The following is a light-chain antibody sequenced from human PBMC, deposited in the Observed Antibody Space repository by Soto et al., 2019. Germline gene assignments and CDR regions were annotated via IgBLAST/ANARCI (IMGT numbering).Light chain of an antibody. CDR1: QDITNY. CDR3: QQYESLPLT. CDR2: DAS. J-gene: IGKJ4*01. V-gene: IGKV1-33*01. Sequence: DIQMTQSPSSLSASVGDRVTITCQASQDITNYINWYQQRPGKAPKVLIYDASNLETGVSSRFSGGGSGTDFTFTISSLHPEDIATYYCQQYESLPLTFGGGTKVEIK.